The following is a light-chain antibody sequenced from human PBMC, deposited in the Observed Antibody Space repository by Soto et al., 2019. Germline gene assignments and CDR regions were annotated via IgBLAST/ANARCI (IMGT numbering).Light chain of an antibody. CDR2: KAS. CDR3: QQYHIHSM. Sequence: DIQMTQSPSTLSASVGDRVTITCRASESINIWLAWFQQKPGKAPKLLISKASTLESGVPSRFSGSGSGTEFTLTISSLQPDDFATYHCQQYHIHSMFGQGTKVEVK. CDR1: ESINIW. V-gene: IGKV1-5*03. J-gene: IGKJ1*01.